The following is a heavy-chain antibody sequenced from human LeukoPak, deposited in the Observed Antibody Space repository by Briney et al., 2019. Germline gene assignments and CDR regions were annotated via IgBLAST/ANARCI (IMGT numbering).Heavy chain of an antibody. Sequence: PSETLSLTCAVYGGSFSGYYWSWIRQPPGKGLEWIGEINHSGSTNYNPSLRSRVTISVDTSKNQFSLKLSSVTAADTAVYYCARAGGRCSSTSCCAHSYYYYYGMDVWGQGTTVTVSS. D-gene: IGHD2-2*01. CDR3: ARAGGRCSSTSCCAHSYYYYYGMDV. V-gene: IGHV4-34*01. CDR2: INHSGST. J-gene: IGHJ6*02. CDR1: GGSFSGYY.